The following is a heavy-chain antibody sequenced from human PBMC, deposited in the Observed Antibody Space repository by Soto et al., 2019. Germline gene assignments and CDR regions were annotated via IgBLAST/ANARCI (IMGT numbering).Heavy chain of an antibody. CDR2: ISGSGSNT. V-gene: IGHV3-23*01. J-gene: IGHJ4*02. CDR3: ARDRATFDY. CDR1: GFTFTSYA. Sequence: GGSLRLSCAASGFTFTSYAMSWARLTPGKGLEWVSAISGSGSNTFYADSVRGRFTISRDNSKNTVFLQMNNLRAEDTAAYFCARDRATFDYWGQGTRVTVSS. D-gene: IGHD1-26*01.